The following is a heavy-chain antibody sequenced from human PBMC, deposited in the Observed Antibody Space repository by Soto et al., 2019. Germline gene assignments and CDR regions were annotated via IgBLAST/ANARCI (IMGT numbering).Heavy chain of an antibody. D-gene: IGHD3-10*01. CDR1: GGSISSYY. V-gene: IGHV4-59*08. J-gene: IGHJ6*02. CDR3: ARHGGGLWFGEAHLSV. Sequence: QVQLQESGPGLVKPSETLSLTCTVSGGSISSYYWSWIWQPPGKGLEWIGYIYYSGSTNYNPSLKSLVTISVDTFKSQFSQTLSSVTAADTGVYYCARHGGGLWFGEAHLSVWGQGTTVTVSS. CDR2: IYYSGST.